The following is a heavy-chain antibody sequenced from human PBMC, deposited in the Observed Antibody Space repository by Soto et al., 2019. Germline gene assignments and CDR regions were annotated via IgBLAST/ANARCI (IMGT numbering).Heavy chain of an antibody. D-gene: IGHD2-2*01. CDR3: AKVSRGIGVVPAELF. CDR1: GHTFHNYA. J-gene: IGHJ4*02. V-gene: IGHV3-23*01. CDR2: ISGSGGST. Sequence: GGSLRLSCVGSGHTFHNYAMTWVRQAPGKGLEWVSGISGSGGSTYYADSVRGRFTISRDDSKNTLYLQMNSLRAEDTAVCYCAKVSRGIGVVPAELFWGQGTLVTVSS.